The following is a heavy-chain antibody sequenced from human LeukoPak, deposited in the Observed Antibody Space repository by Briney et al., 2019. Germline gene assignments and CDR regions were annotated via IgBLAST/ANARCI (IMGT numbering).Heavy chain of an antibody. V-gene: IGHV3-21*01. CDR3: ATSTLYDFWSGYLSDY. CDR1: GFTFSSYS. Sequence: GGSLRLSCAASGFTFSSYSMNWVRQAPGKGLEWVSSISSSSSYIYYADSVKGRFTISRDNAKNSLYLQMNSLRAEDTAVYYCATSTLYDFWSGYLSDYWGQGTLVTVSS. J-gene: IGHJ4*02. D-gene: IGHD3-3*01. CDR2: ISSSSSYI.